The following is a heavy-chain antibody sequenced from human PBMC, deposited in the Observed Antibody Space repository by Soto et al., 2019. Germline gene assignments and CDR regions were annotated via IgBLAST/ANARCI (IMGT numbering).Heavy chain of an antibody. V-gene: IGHV1-18*01. Sequence: QVQLLQSGSEVKKPGASAKVSCKASGYTFSSYGLTWVRQAPGQGLEWMGWISTYNGDTNYAQKHQGRVTMTTDTTTSSAYLEMRSLGSDDTAVYYCARDHRGGNSGGRFDPWGQGTLVTVSS. CDR1: GYTFSSYG. CDR2: ISTYNGDT. J-gene: IGHJ5*02. D-gene: IGHD2-21*02. CDR3: ARDHRGGNSGGRFDP.